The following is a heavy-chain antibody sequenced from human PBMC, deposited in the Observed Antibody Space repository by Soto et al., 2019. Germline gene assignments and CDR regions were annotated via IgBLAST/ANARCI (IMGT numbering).Heavy chain of an antibody. V-gene: IGHV3-33*01. Sequence: GGSLRLSCAASGFTFSTYGMHWVRQGPGKGLEWVALIWHGGSKKYSADSVRGRFTISRDNSKNTHYLQMNSLRAEDTAVYYCARDLDTALGYYYYYGMDVWGQGTTVTVSS. D-gene: IGHD5-18*01. CDR2: IWHGGSKK. CDR1: GFTFSTYG. J-gene: IGHJ6*02. CDR3: ARDLDTALGYYYYYGMDV.